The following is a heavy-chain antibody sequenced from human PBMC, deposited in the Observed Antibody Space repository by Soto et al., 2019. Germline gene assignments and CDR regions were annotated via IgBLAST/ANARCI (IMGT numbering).Heavy chain of an antibody. CDR2: VSVSGGST. CDR1: GSTFGNFA. J-gene: IGHJ4*02. V-gene: IGHV3-23*01. CDR3: AKGEGHSSGCLTH. Sequence: GGSLRLSCAASGSTFGNFAMSWVRQAPGKGLEWISTVSVSGGSTYFADSVRGRFTISRDNSRNMLFLQMNSLRPEDTAIYFCAKGEGHSSGCLTHWGQGTQVTVSS. D-gene: IGHD6-19*01.